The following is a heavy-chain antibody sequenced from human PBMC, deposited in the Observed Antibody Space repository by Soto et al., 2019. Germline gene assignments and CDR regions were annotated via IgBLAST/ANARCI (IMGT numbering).Heavy chain of an antibody. V-gene: IGHV3-30*18. CDR2: ISDDGSHE. CDR3: AKDAATTYYFDL. J-gene: IGHJ2*01. D-gene: IGHD4-17*01. Sequence: QVQLVESGGGVVQPGRSLRLSCAASGFTFSSYGMHWVRQAPGRELEWVAVISDDGSHEYYAGSVKGRFTTSRDDSKNTLFLEMNSLRPEDTAVYYCAKDAATTYYFDLWGRGTLVTVSS. CDR1: GFTFSSYG.